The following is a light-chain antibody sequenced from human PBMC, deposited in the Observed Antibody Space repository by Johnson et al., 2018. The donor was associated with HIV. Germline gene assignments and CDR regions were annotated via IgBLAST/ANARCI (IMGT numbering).Light chain of an antibody. Sequence: QSVLTQPPSVSAVPGQKVTISCSGSRSNIGNNYVSWYQQLPGTAPKLLIYENNKRPSGIPARFSGSKSGTSATLGITGLQTGDEADYYCGTGDSSLSAGGVFGTGTKVTVL. J-gene: IGLJ1*01. CDR3: GTGDSSLSAGGV. CDR2: ENN. CDR1: RSNIGNNY. V-gene: IGLV1-51*02.